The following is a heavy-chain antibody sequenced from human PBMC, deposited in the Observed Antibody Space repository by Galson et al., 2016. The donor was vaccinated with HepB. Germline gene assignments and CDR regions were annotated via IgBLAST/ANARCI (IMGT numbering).Heavy chain of an antibody. D-gene: IGHD3-10*01. CDR1: GDSVYNNGAA. J-gene: IGHJ6*02. Sequence: CAISGDSVYNNGAAWVWIRQSPSRGLEWLGRTFYRSTWENQYAGSVKNRRTISPDTSRNQFSLHLNSVTPEDTAVDYCASAGILGRVIDVWGQWTTVTVSS. CDR3: ASAGILGRVIDV. V-gene: IGHV6-1*01. CDR2: TFYRSTWEN.